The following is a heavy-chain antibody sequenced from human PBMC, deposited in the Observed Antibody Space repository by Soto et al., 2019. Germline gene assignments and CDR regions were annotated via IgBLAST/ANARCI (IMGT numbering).Heavy chain of an antibody. V-gene: IGHV3-33*01. D-gene: IGHD6-19*01. CDR1: GFTFSSYG. J-gene: IGHJ4*02. CDR2: IWYDGSNK. CDR3: ARDDGYSSGWYLL. Sequence: QVQLVESGGGVVQPGRSLRLSCAASGFTFSSYGMHWFRQAPGKGLEWVAVIWYDGSNKYYADSVKGRFTISRDNSKNTLYLQMNSLRAEDTAVYYCARDDGYSSGWYLLWGQGTLVTVSS.